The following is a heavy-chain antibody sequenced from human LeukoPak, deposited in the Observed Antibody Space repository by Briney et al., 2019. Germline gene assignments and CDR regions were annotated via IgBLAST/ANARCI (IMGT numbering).Heavy chain of an antibody. CDR2: ISWDGGST. J-gene: IGHJ4*02. V-gene: IGHV3-43D*04. CDR3: AKDYRGKLLWFGEYGGYFDY. CDR1: GFTFDDYA. Sequence: PGGFLRLSCAASGFTFDDYAMHWVRQAPGKGLEWVSLISWDGGSTHYADSVKGRFTISRDNSKNSLYLQMNSLRAEDTALYYCAKDYRGKLLWFGEYGGYFDYWGQGTLVTVSS. D-gene: IGHD3-10*01.